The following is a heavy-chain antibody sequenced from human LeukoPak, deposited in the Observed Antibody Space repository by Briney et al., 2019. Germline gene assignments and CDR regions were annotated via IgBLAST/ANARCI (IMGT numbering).Heavy chain of an antibody. J-gene: IGHJ4*02. V-gene: IGHV3-33*01. D-gene: IGHD6-19*01. Sequence: GRSLRLSCAASGFTFSSYGMHWVRQAPGKGLEWVAVIWYDGSNKYYADSVKGRFTISRDNSKNTVYLQMNSLRAEDTAVYYCARDALTGIAVAGTGPFDYWGQGTLVTVSS. CDR3: ARDALTGIAVAGTGPFDY. CDR2: IWYDGSNK. CDR1: GFTFSSYG.